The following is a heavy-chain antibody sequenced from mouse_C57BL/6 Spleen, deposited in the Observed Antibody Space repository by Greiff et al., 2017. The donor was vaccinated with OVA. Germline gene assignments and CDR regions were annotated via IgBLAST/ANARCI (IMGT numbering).Heavy chain of an antibody. D-gene: IGHD1-1*01. CDR2: IDPSDSYT. V-gene: IGHV1-69*01. CDR1: GYTFTSYW. CDR3: ARGGDGSSYGWFAY. J-gene: IGHJ3*01. Sequence: VQLQQPGAELVMPGASVKLSCKASGYTFTSYWMHWVKQRPGQGLEWIGEIDPSDSYTNYNQKFKGKSTLTVDKSSSTAYMQLSSLTSEDSAVYYCARGGDGSSYGWFAYWGQGTLVTVSA.